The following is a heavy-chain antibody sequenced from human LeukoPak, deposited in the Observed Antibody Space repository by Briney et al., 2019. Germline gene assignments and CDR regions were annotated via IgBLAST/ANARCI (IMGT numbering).Heavy chain of an antibody. CDR3: AIMHPYYDGSGYWVQ. CDR2: ISTSGAST. CDR1: GFTFSSYA. V-gene: IGHV3-23*01. D-gene: IGHD3-22*01. J-gene: IGHJ4*02. Sequence: GESLRLSCAASGFTFSSYAMSWVRQAPGKGLEWVSGISTSGASTSNAASVKGRFTISRDNPRNTLYMQMNSLRAEDTALHYCAIMHPYYDGSGYWVQWGQGTLVTVPS.